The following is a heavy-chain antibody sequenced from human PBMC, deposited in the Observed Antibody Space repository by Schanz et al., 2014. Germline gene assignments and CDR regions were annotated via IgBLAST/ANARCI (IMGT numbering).Heavy chain of an antibody. Sequence: EVQLVESGGGLVQPGGSLRLTCAASGFTFSIHYMSWVRQAPGKGLVWVSRTSHDGSFTTFADSVKGRFTISRDNARNTLYLQMNSLRAEDTAVYYCTRDTDYHFDYWGQGTLVTVSS. CDR2: TSHDGSFT. CDR3: TRDTDYHFDY. J-gene: IGHJ4*02. CDR1: GFTFSIHY. V-gene: IGHV3-74*01. D-gene: IGHD4-17*01.